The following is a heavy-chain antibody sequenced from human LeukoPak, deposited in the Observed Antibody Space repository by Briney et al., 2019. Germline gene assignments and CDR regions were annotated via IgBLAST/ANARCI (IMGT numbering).Heavy chain of an antibody. CDR2: MNPNSGNT. Sequence: ASVKVSCKASGYTFTSYDINWVRQATGQGLKWMGWMNPNSGNTGYAQKFQGRVTMTRNTSISTAYMELSSLRSEDTAVYYCAREVEGCSSTSCYESPMFDPWGQGTLVTVSS. CDR1: GYTFTSYD. V-gene: IGHV1-8*01. CDR3: AREVEGCSSTSCYESPMFDP. D-gene: IGHD2-2*01. J-gene: IGHJ5*02.